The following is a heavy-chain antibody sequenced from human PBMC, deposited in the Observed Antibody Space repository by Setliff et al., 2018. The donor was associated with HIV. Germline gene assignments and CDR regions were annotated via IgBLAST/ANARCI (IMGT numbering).Heavy chain of an antibody. CDR3: ARVANIPVTGKSWYFDL. CDR1: GDTFIRNA. J-gene: IGHJ2*01. D-gene: IGHD6-19*01. Sequence: ASVKVSCKASGDTFIRNAISWVRQAPGQGLEWMGTIIPVFDTSYNAQKFQGRVTITAEKSTSTVNVELSGLTSDDTAVYYCARVANIPVTGKSWYFDLWGRGTLVTVSS. CDR2: IIPVFDTS. V-gene: IGHV1-69*06.